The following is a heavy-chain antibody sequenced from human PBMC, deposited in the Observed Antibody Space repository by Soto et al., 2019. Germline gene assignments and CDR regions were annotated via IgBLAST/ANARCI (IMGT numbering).Heavy chain of an antibody. CDR1: GFTFSDYY. CDR2: ISDSSTYT. V-gene: IGHV3-11*03. D-gene: IGHD3-16*02. CDR3: AKWEGFMNTFGGVIVKASYGMDV. J-gene: IGHJ6*02. Sequence: GGSLRLSCAASGFTFSDYYMTWVRQAPGKGLEWLSYISDSSTYTNYADSVKGRFTISRDNAKKSLYLQMNSLRAEDTAVYYCAKWEGFMNTFGGVIVKASYGMDVWGQGTTVTVSS.